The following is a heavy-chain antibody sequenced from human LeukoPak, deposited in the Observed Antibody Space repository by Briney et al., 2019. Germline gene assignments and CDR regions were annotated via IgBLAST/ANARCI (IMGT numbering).Heavy chain of an antibody. CDR2: IYDSGST. J-gene: IGHJ4*02. Sequence: SETLSLTCTVSGGSISSYYWSWIRQPPGKGLEWIGYIYDSGSTNYNPSLKSRVTISVDTSKNQFSLKLNSVTAADTAVYYCTRVPRKPESIFDPGYYFDYWGQGTLVTVSS. CDR3: TRVPRKPESIFDPGYYFDY. CDR1: GGSISSYY. D-gene: IGHD3-3*01. V-gene: IGHV4-59*12.